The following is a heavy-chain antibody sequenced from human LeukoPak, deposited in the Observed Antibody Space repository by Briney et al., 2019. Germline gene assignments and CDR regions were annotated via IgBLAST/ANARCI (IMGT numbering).Heavy chain of an antibody. CDR3: ASSPLMVRGVVFDY. CDR2: INSDGSST. D-gene: IGHD3-10*01. V-gene: IGHV3-74*01. Sequence: GGSLRLSCAASGFTFSSYWMHWVRQAPGKGLVWVSRINSDGSSTSYADSVKGRFTISGDNAKNTLYLQMSSLRAEDTAVYYCASSPLMVRGVVFDYWGQGTLVTVSS. J-gene: IGHJ4*02. CDR1: GFTFSSYW.